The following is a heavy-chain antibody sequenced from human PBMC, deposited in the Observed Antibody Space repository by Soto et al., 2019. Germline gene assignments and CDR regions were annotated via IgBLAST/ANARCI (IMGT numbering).Heavy chain of an antibody. CDR3: ARVKDSSVRFFDWYFDL. V-gene: IGHV4-61*01. Sequence: QVQLQESGPGLVKPSETLSLTCTVSGGSVSSGSYYWSWIRQPPGKGLEWIGYIYYSGSTNYNPYLKSRVTISVDTSKNQFSLKLSSVTAADTAVHYCARVKDSSVRFFDWYFDLWGRGTLVTVSS. CDR2: IYYSGST. D-gene: IGHD3-22*01. CDR1: GGSVSSGSYY. J-gene: IGHJ2*01.